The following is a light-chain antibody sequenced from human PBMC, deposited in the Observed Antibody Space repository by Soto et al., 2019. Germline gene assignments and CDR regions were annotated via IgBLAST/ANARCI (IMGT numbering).Light chain of an antibody. J-gene: IGKJ4*01. CDR2: GAS. V-gene: IGKV3-15*01. CDR3: QPYNNWPPIT. CDR1: QSVSSN. Sequence: EIVMTQSPATLSVSPGERATLSCSSSQSVSSNLAWYQQKPGQAPRLLIYGASTRATGIPARFSGSGSGTEFTPTISSLQSEDFAVYYCQPYNNWPPITFGGGTQVEIK.